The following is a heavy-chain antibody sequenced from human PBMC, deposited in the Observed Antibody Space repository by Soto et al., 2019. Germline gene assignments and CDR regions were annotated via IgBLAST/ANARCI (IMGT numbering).Heavy chain of an antibody. CDR1: GDSITSYY. D-gene: IGHD3-22*01. CDR3: ARVGDSGYYWYFDY. V-gene: IGHV4-4*07. J-gene: IGHJ4*02. CDR2: VFSSGTP. Sequence: SETLSLTCTVSGDSITSYYWTWIRQAAGKRLECIGRVFSSGTPNYNPSLKSRVTMSVDTSKNQLSLKLTSVTAADTAVYYCARVGDSGYYWYFDYWGQGALVTVSS.